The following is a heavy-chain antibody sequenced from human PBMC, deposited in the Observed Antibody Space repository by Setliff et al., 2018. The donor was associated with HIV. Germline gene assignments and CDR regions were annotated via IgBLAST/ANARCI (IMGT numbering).Heavy chain of an antibody. Sequence: ASVKVSCKASGYTFINYHITWVRQAPGQGLEWVGSISASGINTNYTQGRVTMTTDISTSTAYMELRSLRPADSAVYYCARVPVSNYYYYMDVWGKGTTVTAP. V-gene: IGHV1-18*01. CDR3: ARVPVSNYYYYMDV. CDR1: GYTFINYH. CDR2: ISASGINT. J-gene: IGHJ6*03.